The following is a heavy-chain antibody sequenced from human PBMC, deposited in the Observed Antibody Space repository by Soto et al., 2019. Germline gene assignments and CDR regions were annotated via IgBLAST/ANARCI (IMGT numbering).Heavy chain of an antibody. Sequence: PSETLSLTYTVSGGSIDRSNYYWDWIRQPPGKGLEWIGTTYYNGNAYYNPSLKSRVTMSVDTSKNQFSLKLISVTAADTAVYYCARHFVAVVIKGWGYWGQGTLVTVSS. CDR2: TYYNGNA. V-gene: IGHV4-39*01. J-gene: IGHJ4*02. CDR1: GGSIDRSNYY. CDR3: ARHFVAVVIKGWGY. D-gene: IGHD3-22*01.